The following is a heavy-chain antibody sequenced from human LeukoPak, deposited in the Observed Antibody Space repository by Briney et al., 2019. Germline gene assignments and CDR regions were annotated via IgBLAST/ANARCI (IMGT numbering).Heavy chain of an antibody. CDR3: ARDFPLQEDAFDI. Sequence: GGSLRLSCAASGFTFSSYATHWVRQAPGKGLEWVAVISYDGSNKYYADSVKGRFTISRDNSKNTLYLQMNSLRAEGTAVYYCARDFPLQEDAFDIWGQGTMVTVSS. D-gene: IGHD5-24*01. CDR1: GFTFSSYA. V-gene: IGHV3-30-3*01. J-gene: IGHJ3*02. CDR2: ISYDGSNK.